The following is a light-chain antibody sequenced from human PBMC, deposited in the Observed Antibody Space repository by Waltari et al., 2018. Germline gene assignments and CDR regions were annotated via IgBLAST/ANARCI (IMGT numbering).Light chain of an antibody. CDR3: CSYADNNIYV. J-gene: IGLJ1*01. Sequence: QSALTQPRSVSGSPGQSVTISCPGTDSDVGGYEYVPWYQHHPGKAPKLLIYDVTKRPSGVPDRFSGSKSGNTASLTISGLHGEDEADYYCCSYADNNIYVFGTGTNVAVL. CDR1: DSDVGGYEY. V-gene: IGLV2-11*01. CDR2: DVT.